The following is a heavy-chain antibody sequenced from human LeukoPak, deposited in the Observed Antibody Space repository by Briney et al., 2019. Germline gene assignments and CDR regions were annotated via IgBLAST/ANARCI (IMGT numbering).Heavy chain of an antibody. J-gene: IGHJ4*02. CDR2: IRQDGSEK. V-gene: IGHV3-7*04. Sequence: GGSLRLSCAASGFTFSSYWMSWVRQAPGKGLEWVANIRQDGSEKYYVDSVKGRFTISRDHGKNSLYLQMNSLRAEDTAVYYCARAGYSSSWYPFDYWGQGTLVTVSS. CDR3: ARAGYSSSWYPFDY. D-gene: IGHD6-13*01. CDR1: GFTFSSYW.